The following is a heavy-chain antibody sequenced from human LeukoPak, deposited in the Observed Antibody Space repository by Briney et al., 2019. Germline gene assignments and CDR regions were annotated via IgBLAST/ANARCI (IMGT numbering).Heavy chain of an antibody. CDR1: GFSFSNFA. D-gene: IGHD1-7*01. V-gene: IGHV3-23*01. CDR3: ARPSNWNYVAYYFDY. Sequence: GGSLRLSCTASGFSFSNFAMSWVRQAPGKGLEWVSVISGSGGTTHYADSVKGRFTISRDNSKNTLYLQMNSLRAEDTAVYYCARPSNWNYVAYYFDYWGQGTLVTVSS. J-gene: IGHJ4*02. CDR2: ISGSGGTT.